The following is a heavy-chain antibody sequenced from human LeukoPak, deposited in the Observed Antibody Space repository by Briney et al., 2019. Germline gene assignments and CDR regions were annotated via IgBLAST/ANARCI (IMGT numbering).Heavy chain of an antibody. D-gene: IGHD6-6*01. CDR1: GGSFSGYY. V-gene: IGHV4-34*01. J-gene: IGHJ6*03. CDR3: ARGPDGEYRYYYYMDV. Sequence: SETLSLTCAVYGGSFSGYYWSWIRQPPGKGLEWIGEINHSGSTNYNPSLKSRVTISVDASKNQFSLKLSSVTAADTAVYYCARGPDGEYRYYYYMDVWGKGTTVTVSS. CDR2: INHSGST.